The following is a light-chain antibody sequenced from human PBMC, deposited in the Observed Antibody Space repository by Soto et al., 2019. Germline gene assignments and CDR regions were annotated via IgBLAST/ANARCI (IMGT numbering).Light chain of an antibody. V-gene: IGKV1-12*01. CDR1: QDIVSW. J-gene: IGKJ4*01. Sequence: DIQMTQSPSSVSASVGDRVTITCRATQDIVSWVAWYQQKPGTAPKLLIYSASSLQGGVPSRFSGSGSGTEFTLTISCLQPEDFATYYCQQSDSFPLTFGGGTKVE. CDR2: SAS. CDR3: QQSDSFPLT.